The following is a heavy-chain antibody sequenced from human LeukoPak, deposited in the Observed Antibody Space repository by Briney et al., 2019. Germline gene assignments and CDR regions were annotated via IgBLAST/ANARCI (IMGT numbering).Heavy chain of an antibody. J-gene: IGHJ5*02. D-gene: IGHD6-13*01. V-gene: IGHV1-69*02. CDR2: IIPILGIA. Sequence: SVKVSCKASGGTFSSYTISWVRQAPGQGLEWMGRIIPILGIANYAQKFQGRVTITADKSTSTAYMELSSLRSEDTAVYYCARARFWSSSWYKPSNWFDPWGQGTLVTVSS. CDR1: GGTFSSYT. CDR3: ARARFWSSSWYKPSNWFDP.